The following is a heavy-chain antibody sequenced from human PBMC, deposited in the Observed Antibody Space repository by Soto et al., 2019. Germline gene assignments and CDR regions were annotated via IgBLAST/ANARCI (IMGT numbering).Heavy chain of an antibody. V-gene: IGHV3-7*01. Sequence: GGSLRLSCAVSGFTFSSYWMSWVRQAPGKGLEWLANIKQDGSEKYYVDSVKGRFTISRDNAKNSLYLQMNSLRAEDTAVYYCARDESYDILSGYYTPQRFDYWGQGSLVTVSS. J-gene: IGHJ4*02. CDR2: IKQDGSEK. CDR3: ARDESYDILSGYYTPQRFDY. D-gene: IGHD3-9*01. CDR1: GFTFSSYW.